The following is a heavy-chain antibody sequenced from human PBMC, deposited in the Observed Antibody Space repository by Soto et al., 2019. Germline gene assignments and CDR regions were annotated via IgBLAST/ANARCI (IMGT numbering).Heavy chain of an antibody. CDR1: GFTFDDYA. V-gene: IGHV3-9*01. D-gene: IGHD3-10*01. J-gene: IGHJ4*02. CDR2: ISWNGAAT. CDR3: ENLPLDGSGFEC. Sequence: EAQLVESGGGLVQPGRSLRLSCVASGFTFDDYAIHWVRQAPGKGLEWVSGISWNGAATGYADSVKGRFTISRDNAKNSLYLQMSSLRTEDTAIYYCENLPLDGSGFECWGQGTLVTVSS.